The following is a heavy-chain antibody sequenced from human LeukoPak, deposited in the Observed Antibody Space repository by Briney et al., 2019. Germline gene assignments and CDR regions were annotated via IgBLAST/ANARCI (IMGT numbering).Heavy chain of an antibody. CDR1: GGSVSSGSYY. V-gene: IGHV4-61*01. D-gene: IGHD5-18*01. CDR3: ARERVRGYSYGAPFDY. J-gene: IGHJ4*02. Sequence: KSSETLSLTCTVSGGSVSSGSYYWSWIRQPPGKGLEWIGYIYYSGSTNYNPSLKSRVTISVDTSKNQFSLKLSSVTAADTAVYYCARERVRGYSYGAPFDYWGQGTLVTVSS. CDR2: IYYSGST.